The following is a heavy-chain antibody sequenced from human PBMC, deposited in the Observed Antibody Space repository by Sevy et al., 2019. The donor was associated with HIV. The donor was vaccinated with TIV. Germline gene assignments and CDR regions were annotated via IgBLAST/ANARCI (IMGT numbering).Heavy chain of an antibody. CDR2: IKQDGSEK. D-gene: IGHD3-3*01. J-gene: IGHJ6*02. V-gene: IGHV3-7*03. CDR1: GFTFSSYW. Sequence: GGSLRLSCAASGFTFSSYWMSWVRQAPGKGLEWVANIKQDGSEKYYVHSVKGRFTISRDNAKNSLYLQMNSLRAEDTAVYYCARDKGTIFGVVSNYGMDVWGQGTTVTVSS. CDR3: ARDKGTIFGVVSNYGMDV.